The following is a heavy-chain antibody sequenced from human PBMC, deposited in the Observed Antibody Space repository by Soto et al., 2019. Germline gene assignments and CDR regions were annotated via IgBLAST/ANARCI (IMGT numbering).Heavy chain of an antibody. CDR2: ISVYTGNT. D-gene: IGHD2-2*01. CDR1: GYTFSAYG. Sequence: ASVKVSCKSSGYTFSAYGVSWVRQAPGQGLEWLGWISVYTGNTKQAQKFQDRVSMTTDTSTTTAYMELRSLRSDDTAVYYCARVVPGAEAWFGPWGQGTLVTVSS. CDR3: ARVVPGAEAWFGP. V-gene: IGHV1-18*04. J-gene: IGHJ5*02.